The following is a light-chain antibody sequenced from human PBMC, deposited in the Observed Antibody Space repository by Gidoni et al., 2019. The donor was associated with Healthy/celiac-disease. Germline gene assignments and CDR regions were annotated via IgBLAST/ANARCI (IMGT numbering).Light chain of an antibody. CDR1: QSISSY. J-gene: IGKJ1*01. V-gene: IGKV1-39*01. CDR2: AAS. CDR3: QQSYSTPRP. Sequence: DSQMTQSPSSLSASVGDRVTITCRASQSISSYLNWYQQKPGKAPKLLIYAASSLQSGVPSRFSGSGSGTDFTLTISSLQPEDFATYYCQQSYSTPRPFXXXTKVEIK.